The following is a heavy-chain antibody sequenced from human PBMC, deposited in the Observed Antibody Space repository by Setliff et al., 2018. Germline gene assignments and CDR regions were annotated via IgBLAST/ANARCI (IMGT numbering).Heavy chain of an antibody. CDR2: IYDSGKT. V-gene: IGHV4-39*01. CDR3: ASCRFQVPYNY. D-gene: IGHD2-2*02. J-gene: IGHJ4*02. CDR1: GGSINSGSYY. Sequence: SETLSLTCTVSGGSINSGSYYWGWIRQPPGKGLEWIGTIYDSGKTYYNPSLKSRVTISVDTSKNQFSLKLNSVTAADTGVYYCASCRFQVPYNYWGQGTLVTVSS.